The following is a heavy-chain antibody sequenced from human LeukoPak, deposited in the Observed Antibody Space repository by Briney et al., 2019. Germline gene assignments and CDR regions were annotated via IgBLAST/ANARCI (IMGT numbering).Heavy chain of an antibody. CDR1: GFSFSNHG. J-gene: IGHJ5*02. D-gene: IGHD3-10*01. CDR3: ARDSYQDYYGRFDP. Sequence: GGSLRLSCAASGFSFSNHGMHWVRQAPGKRLEWVAVIWDDGNNKRYANSVNGRFTISRDNSENTLCLQMNGLTAEDTAMYYCARDSYQDYYGRFDPWGQGTLVIVSS. V-gene: IGHV3-33*01. CDR2: IWDDGNNK.